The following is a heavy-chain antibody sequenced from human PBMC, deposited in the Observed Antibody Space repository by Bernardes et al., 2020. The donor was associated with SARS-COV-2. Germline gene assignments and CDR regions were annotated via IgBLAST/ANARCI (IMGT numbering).Heavy chain of an antibody. CDR3: ARAASGYQLGGGHYYFYYMDI. J-gene: IGHJ6*03. CDR1: GDSISSYH. CDR2: INANGHT. Sequence: SETLSLTCTVSGDSISSYHWTWIRQPAGKGLEWIGRINANGHTFYNPSLKSRLTMSVDASKNQFSLKLSSLTAADTAVYYCARAASGYQLGGGHYYFYYMDIWGEGTTVTVSS. D-gene: IGHD2-2*01. V-gene: IGHV4-4*07.